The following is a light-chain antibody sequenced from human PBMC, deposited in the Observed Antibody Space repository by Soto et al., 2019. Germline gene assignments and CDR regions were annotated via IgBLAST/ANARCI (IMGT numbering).Light chain of an antibody. CDR3: QKYNSAPLT. J-gene: IGKJ4*01. Sequence: DIQMTQSPSTLSASVGDRVTITCRASQTIRTYSAWYQQKPGKAPKLLIYKTSSLESGVPSRFSGSGSGTDFTLTISSLQPEDVAAYYCQKYNSAPLTFGGGTKVDIK. CDR2: KTS. V-gene: IGKV1-5*03. CDR1: QTIRTY.